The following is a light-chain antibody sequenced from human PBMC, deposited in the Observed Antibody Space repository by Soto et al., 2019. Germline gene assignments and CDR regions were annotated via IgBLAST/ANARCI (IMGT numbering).Light chain of an antibody. J-gene: IGKJ4*01. CDR1: QSVSSY. CDR3: QQRSSWLT. Sequence: ETVMTQSPATLSLSPGERATLSCRASQSVSSYLAWYQQKPGQAPRLLIYDASNRATGIPARFSGSGSGTDFTLTISSLEPEDFAVYFCQQRSSWLTFGGGTKVEI. CDR2: DAS. V-gene: IGKV3-11*01.